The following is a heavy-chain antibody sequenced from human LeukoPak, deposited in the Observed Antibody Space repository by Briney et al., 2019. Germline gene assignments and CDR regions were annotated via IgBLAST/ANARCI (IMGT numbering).Heavy chain of an antibody. V-gene: IGHV4-59*01. Sequence: SETLSLTCTVSGGSMSPYYWNWIRQAPGKGLEWIGYVFYSGNTYYNPSLRGRVTISIDTSKSQFSLNLSSVTAADTAVYFCAKGTRFDPWGQGTLVTVSS. J-gene: IGHJ5*02. CDR3: AKGTRFDP. D-gene: IGHD1-7*01. CDR1: GGSMSPYY. CDR2: VFYSGNT.